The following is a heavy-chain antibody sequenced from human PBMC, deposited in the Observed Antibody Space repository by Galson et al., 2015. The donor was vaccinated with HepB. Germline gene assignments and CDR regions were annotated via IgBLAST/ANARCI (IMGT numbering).Heavy chain of an antibody. D-gene: IGHD2-15*01. J-gene: IGHJ5*02. CDR1: GYTFSSYS. CDR3: ARGALVVVVDGTLNKWFDP. Sequence: SVKVSCKASGYTFSSYSITWVRQAPGQGLEWMGWISTYNRNTNYARHLQGRVTMTTDTSTSTAYMELRSLRSDDTAVYYCARGALVVVVDGTLNKWFDPWGQGTLVTVSS. V-gene: IGHV1-18*01. CDR2: ISTYNRNT.